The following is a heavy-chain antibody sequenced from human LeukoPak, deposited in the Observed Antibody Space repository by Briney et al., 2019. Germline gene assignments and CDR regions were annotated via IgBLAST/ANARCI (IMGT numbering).Heavy chain of an antibody. J-gene: IGHJ3*02. CDR3: ARWADCSSTSCYGDAFDI. D-gene: IGHD2-2*01. CDR1: GGSISSYY. V-gene: IGHV4-4*07. CDR2: IYTSGST. Sequence: SETLSLTCTVSGGSISSYYWSWIRQPAGKGLEWIGRIYTSGSTNYNPSLKSRVTISVDKSKNQFSLKLSSVTAADTAVYYCARWADCSSTSCYGDAFDIWGQGTMVTVSS.